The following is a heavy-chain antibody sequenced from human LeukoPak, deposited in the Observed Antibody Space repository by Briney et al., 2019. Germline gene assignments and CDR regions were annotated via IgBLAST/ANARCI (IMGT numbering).Heavy chain of an antibody. V-gene: IGHV4-39*01. CDR3: ARLSWSSLDY. D-gene: IGHD2-8*02. CDR1: GGSISSSSYY. J-gene: IGHJ4*02. Sequence: SETLSLTCGVSGGSISSSSYYWGWIRQPPGKGLEWIGSIYYSGSTYYNPSLKSRVTISVDTSKNQFSLKLSSVTAADTAVYYCARLSWSSLDYWGQGTLVTVSP. CDR2: IYYSGST.